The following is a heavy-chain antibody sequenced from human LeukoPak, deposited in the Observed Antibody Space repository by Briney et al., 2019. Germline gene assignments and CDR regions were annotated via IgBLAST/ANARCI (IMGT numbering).Heavy chain of an antibody. CDR1: GFTFSSYA. V-gene: IGHV3-30-3*01. J-gene: IGHJ4*02. D-gene: IGHD6-6*01. CDR3: ARGQYSSSPPRDY. CDR2: ISYDGSNK. Sequence: GGSLRLSCAASGFTFSSYAMHWVRQAPGKGLEWVAVISYDGSNKYYADSVKGRFTISRDNSKNTLYLQMNSLRAEDTAVHYCARGQYSSSPPRDYWGQGTLVTVSS.